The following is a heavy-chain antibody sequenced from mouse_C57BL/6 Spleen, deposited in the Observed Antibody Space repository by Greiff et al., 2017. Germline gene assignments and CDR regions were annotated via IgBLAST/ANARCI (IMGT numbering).Heavy chain of an antibody. CDR3: ARSPGPAWFAY. CDR2: IYPGDGDT. Sequence: QVQLKESGPELVKPGASVKISCKASGYAFSSSWLNWVKQRPGKGLEWIGRIYPGDGDTNYTGKFKGKATLTADKSSSTAYMQLSSLTSEDSAVYFCARSPGPAWFAYWGQGTLVTVSA. V-gene: IGHV1-82*01. CDR1: GYAFSSSW. J-gene: IGHJ3*01.